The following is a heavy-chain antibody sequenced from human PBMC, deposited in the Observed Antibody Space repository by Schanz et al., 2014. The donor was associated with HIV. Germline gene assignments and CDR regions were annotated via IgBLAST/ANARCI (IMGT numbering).Heavy chain of an antibody. Sequence: HLVQSGAEVKKPGASVRVSCKASGYSFTNYYLHWVRQAPGQGLEWMGMINPSGGSTEFAQKFQGRVSRTRDTSTSTVYMELRSLRSDDTAVYYCTKEQAVGGFDYWGQGTRVSVSS. D-gene: IGHD6-19*01. CDR1: GYSFTNYY. V-gene: IGHV1-46*01. CDR2: INPSGGST. CDR3: TKEQAVGGFDY. J-gene: IGHJ4*02.